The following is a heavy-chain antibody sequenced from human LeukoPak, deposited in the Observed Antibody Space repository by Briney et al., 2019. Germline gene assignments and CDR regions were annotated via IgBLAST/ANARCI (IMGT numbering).Heavy chain of an antibody. CDR3: ARDVDSGSYRILDY. V-gene: IGHV4-59*12. CDR1: GDSISSDY. J-gene: IGHJ4*02. D-gene: IGHD1-26*01. CDR2: IYYSGIT. Sequence: SETLSLTCTVSGDSISSDYWSWVRQPPGKGLEWIGYIYYSGITSYNPSLKSRVTISIDTSKNQFSLKLSSVTASDTAVYYCARDVDSGSYRILDYWGQGTLVTVSS.